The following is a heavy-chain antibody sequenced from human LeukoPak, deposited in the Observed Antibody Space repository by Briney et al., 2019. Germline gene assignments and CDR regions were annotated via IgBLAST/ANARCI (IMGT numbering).Heavy chain of an antibody. V-gene: IGHV5-51*01. J-gene: IGHJ4*02. CDR1: GYSFTSYW. CDR3: ARHLPYYGSGSYYPDY. D-gene: IGHD3-10*01. Sequence: GESLKISCKGSGYSFTSYWIGWVRQMPGKGLEWMGIIYPGDSDTRYSPSFQGQVTISADKSISTAYLQWSSLKASDTAMYYCARHLPYYGSGSYYPDYWGQGTLVTVSS. CDR2: IYPGDSDT.